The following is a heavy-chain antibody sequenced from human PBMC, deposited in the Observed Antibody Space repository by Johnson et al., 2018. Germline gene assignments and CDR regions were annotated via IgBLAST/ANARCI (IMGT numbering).Heavy chain of an antibody. D-gene: IGHD1-26*01. V-gene: IGHV3-7*01. CDR2: IKQDGSEK. CDR3: ARDRSTQWELHLRRAFDI. CDR1: GFTFSSYW. Sequence: EVQLVESGGGLVQPGGSLRLSCAASGFTFSSYWMSWVRQAPGKGLEWVANIKQDGSEKYYVDSVKGRFTISRDNAKNSLYLQMNSLRDEDTAVYYRARDRSTQWELHLRRAFDIWGQGTMVTVSS. J-gene: IGHJ3*02.